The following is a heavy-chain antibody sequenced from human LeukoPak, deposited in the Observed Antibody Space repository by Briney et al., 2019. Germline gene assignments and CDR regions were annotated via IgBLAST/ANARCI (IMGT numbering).Heavy chain of an antibody. V-gene: IGHV3-30*02. Sequence: GGSLRLSCAASGFTFSNYGMHWVRQAPGKGLEWVAFIRYDGSKKYYADSVKGRFTISRDNSKKKLYLQMNSLRAEDTAVYYCAKGYYGSGTYGWFDPWGQGTLVTVSS. CDR2: IRYDGSKK. CDR1: GFTFSNYG. J-gene: IGHJ5*02. CDR3: AKGYYGSGTYGWFDP. D-gene: IGHD3-10*01.